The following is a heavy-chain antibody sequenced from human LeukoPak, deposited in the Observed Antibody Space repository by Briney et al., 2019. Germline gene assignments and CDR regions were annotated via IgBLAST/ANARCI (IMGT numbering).Heavy chain of an antibody. Sequence: SVKVSCKASGGTFSSYAISWVRQAPGQGLEWMGGIIPIFGTANYAQKFQGRVTITTDESTSTAYMELSSLRSEDTAVYYCARVRASRSYDAFDIWGQGTMVTVSS. V-gene: IGHV1-69*05. J-gene: IGHJ3*02. D-gene: IGHD6-6*01. CDR2: IIPIFGTA. CDR3: ARVRASRSYDAFDI. CDR1: GGTFSSYA.